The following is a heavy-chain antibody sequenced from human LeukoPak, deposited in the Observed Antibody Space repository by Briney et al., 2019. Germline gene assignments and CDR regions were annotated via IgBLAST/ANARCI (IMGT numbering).Heavy chain of an antibody. CDR1: GFTFGSYE. CDR3: ARVGDGYFDWLSYPDY. V-gene: IGHV3-48*03. CDR2: ISSSGSTI. D-gene: IGHD3-9*01. J-gene: IGHJ4*02. Sequence: PGGSLRLSCAASGFTFGSYETNWVRQAPGKGLEWVSYISSSGSTIYYADSVKGRFTISRDNAKNSLHLQMNSLRAEDTAVYYCARVGDGYFDWLSYPDYWGQGTLVTVSS.